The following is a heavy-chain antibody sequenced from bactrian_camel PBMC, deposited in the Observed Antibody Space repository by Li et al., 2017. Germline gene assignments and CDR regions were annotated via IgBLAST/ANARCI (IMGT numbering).Heavy chain of an antibody. J-gene: IGHJ6*01. CDR2: ITLEAGNT. CDR1: GYRVSRYS. D-gene: IGHD4*01. CDR3: ATTMIGLYYNDYVTPFAS. V-gene: IGHV3S40*01. Sequence: VQLVESGGGSVQAGGSLRLSCAASGYRVSRYSMGWFRQAPGKGREGVATITLEAGNTDYADSVKGRFTISADNAKNTVYLQMSSLKSEDTALYYCATTMIGLYYNDYVTPFASWGQGTQVTVS.